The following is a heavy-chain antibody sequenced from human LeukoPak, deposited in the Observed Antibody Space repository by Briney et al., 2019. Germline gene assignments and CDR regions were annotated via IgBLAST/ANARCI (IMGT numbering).Heavy chain of an antibody. V-gene: IGHV3-23*01. J-gene: IGHJ3*01. Sequence: GGSLRLSCAAAGLTFPNFAMSWVRKAPGKGFQWASTISASCNKTYYTESVKGRFTISRDNSKNTLSLQMNSLRVEDTALYYCATFDFWGQGTMVTISS. CDR1: GLTFPNFA. CDR3: ATFDF. CDR2: ISASCNKT.